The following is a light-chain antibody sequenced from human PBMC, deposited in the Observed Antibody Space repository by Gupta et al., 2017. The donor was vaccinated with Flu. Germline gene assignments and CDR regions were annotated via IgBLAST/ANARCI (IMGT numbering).Light chain of an antibody. CDR1: VTTSYC. Sequence: VTTSYCPSWYQQTQGQAQRPVIYSTNDRSSGVPDRLSGSILGYEAALTITRAKADDEYDDYYVLYMGNAIREHVVFGGGTKLTVL. CDR2: STN. V-gene: IGLV8-61*01. CDR3: VLYMGNAIREHVV. J-gene: IGLJ2*01.